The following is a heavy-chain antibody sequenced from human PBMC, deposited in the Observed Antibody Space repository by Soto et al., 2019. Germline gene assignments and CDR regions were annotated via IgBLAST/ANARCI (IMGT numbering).Heavy chain of an antibody. D-gene: IGHD5-12*01. Sequence: QVQLVQSGAEVKKPGASVKVSCKASGITSTTYAIHWVRQAPGQGLEWMGWINTGNGNTRYSQRFLGRVSITTDTSASTASMDLSSLTSEDTAVYYCARAISGYVTWGQGTLFTVSS. CDR3: ARAISGYVT. J-gene: IGHJ5*02. V-gene: IGHV1-3*04. CDR2: INTGNGNT. CDR1: GITSTTYA.